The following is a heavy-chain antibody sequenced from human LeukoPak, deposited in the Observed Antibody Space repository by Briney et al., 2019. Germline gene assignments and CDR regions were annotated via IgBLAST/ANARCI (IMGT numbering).Heavy chain of an antibody. V-gene: IGHV1-69*13. D-gene: IGHD3-3*01. J-gene: IGHJ5*02. CDR2: IIPIFGTA. CDR1: GGTFSSYA. Sequence: SVKVSCKASGGTFSSYAISWVRQAPGQGLERMGGIIPIFGTANYAQKFQGRVTITADESTSTAYMELSSLRSEDTAVYYCARDDRGYDFWSGYYPNWFDPWGQGTLVTVSS. CDR3: ARDDRGYDFWSGYYPNWFDP.